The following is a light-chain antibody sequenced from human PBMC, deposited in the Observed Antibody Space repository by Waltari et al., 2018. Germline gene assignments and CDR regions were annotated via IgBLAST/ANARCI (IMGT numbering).Light chain of an antibody. Sequence: QSALTQRASVSGSPGQSITISCTGSISDVGSYNLVSWYQQHPGKAPKLMIYEVSKRPSGVSNRFSGSKSGNTTSLTISGLQAEDEADYYCCSYAGSTTYVFGTGTKVTVL. CDR3: CSYAGSTTYV. V-gene: IGLV2-23*02. CDR2: EVS. J-gene: IGLJ1*01. CDR1: ISDVGSYNL.